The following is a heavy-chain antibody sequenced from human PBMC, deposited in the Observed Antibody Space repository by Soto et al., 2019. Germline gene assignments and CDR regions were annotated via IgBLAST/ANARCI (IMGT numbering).Heavy chain of an antibody. J-gene: IGHJ6*02. D-gene: IGHD4-17*01. CDR3: ARSYSVTTSSYYGMDV. V-gene: IGHV1-69*01. Sequence: QVQLIQSGAAVKKPGSSVKVSCHTSGDAFSSYAMSWVRQGPGQGLEWMGGIIPMFGTPIYTEKFQGRVTITADETTRAVYMELRSLTSDDSAVYYCARSYSVTTSSYYGMDVWGQRTTIIVS. CDR2: IIPMFGTP. CDR1: GDAFSSYA.